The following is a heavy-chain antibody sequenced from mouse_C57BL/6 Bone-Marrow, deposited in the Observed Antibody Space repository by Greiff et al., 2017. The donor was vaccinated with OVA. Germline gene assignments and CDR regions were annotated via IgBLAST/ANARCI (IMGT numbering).Heavy chain of an antibody. CDR2: IMNLAYSI. D-gene: IGHD2-1*01. V-gene: IGHV5-15*01. CDR1: GFTFSDYG. CDR3: ARRIYYGPLDY. Sequence: EVHLVESGGGLVQPGGSLKLSCAASGFTFSDYGMAWVRQAPRKGPEWVAFIMNLAYSIYYADTVTGRFTISRENAKNTLYLEMSSLRSEDTAMYYCARRIYYGPLDYWGQGTTLTVSS. J-gene: IGHJ2*01.